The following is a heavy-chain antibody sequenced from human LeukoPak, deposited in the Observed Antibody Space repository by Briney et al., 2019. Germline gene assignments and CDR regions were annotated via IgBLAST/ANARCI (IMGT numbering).Heavy chain of an antibody. CDR3: ARAGSDFWSGAYYYYYYMDV. Sequence: SETLSLTCTVSGGSISSYYWSWIRQPPGKGLEWIGYIYYSGSTNYNPSLKSRVTISVDTSKNQFSLKLSSVTAADTAVYYCARAGSDFWSGAYYYYYYMDVWGKGTTVTVSS. CDR2: IYYSGST. CDR1: GGSISSYY. J-gene: IGHJ6*03. D-gene: IGHD3-3*01. V-gene: IGHV4-59*01.